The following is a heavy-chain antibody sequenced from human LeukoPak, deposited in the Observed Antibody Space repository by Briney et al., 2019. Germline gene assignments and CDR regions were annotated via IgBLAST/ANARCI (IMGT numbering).Heavy chain of an antibody. CDR2: VYTDGGTI. CDR3: ATEAPGSYRFDN. Sequence: GASVKVSCKASGNILTNYHLHWVRLAPGRGLEWMGAVYTDGGTITNTRSFQDRVTMTRDVSTRTVYMELSSLNSEDTAVYYCATEAPGSYRFDNWGQEILVTVSS. V-gene: IGHV1-46*01. D-gene: IGHD3-10*01. J-gene: IGHJ4*02. CDR1: GNILTNYH.